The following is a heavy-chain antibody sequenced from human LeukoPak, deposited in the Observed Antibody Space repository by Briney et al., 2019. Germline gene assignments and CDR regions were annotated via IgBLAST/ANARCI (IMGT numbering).Heavy chain of an antibody. Sequence: GGSLRPSCAASGFTFSSYAMSWVRQAPGKGLEWVSAISGSGGRTYYADSVKGRFTISRNTSKNTLYLQINSLRAEATAEYYCAKVSEGSGWYQNYFDYWGQGTMVTVSS. V-gene: IGHV3-23*01. D-gene: IGHD6-19*01. CDR3: AKVSEGSGWYQNYFDY. CDR1: GFTFSSYA. J-gene: IGHJ4*01. CDR2: ISGSGGRT.